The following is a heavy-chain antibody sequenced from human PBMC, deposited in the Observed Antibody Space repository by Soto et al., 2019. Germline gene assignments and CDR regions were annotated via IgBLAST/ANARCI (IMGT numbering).Heavy chain of an antibody. D-gene: IGHD3-16*01. CDR2: ISGDGVHT. Sequence: EVQLAESGGGLIQPGGSLRLSCATSGFTFSRYWIHWVRQAPGEGLVWVSRISGDGVHTDYAESVKGRFTVSRDIAKSKGYLQMNNLRAEDTAIYYCARLGFVGEGDFWGQGILVTVSS. CDR1: GFTFSRYW. CDR3: ARLGFVGEGDF. J-gene: IGHJ4*02. V-gene: IGHV3-74*01.